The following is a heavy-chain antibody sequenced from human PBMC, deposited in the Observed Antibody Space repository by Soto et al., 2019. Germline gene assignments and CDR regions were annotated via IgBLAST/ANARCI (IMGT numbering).Heavy chain of an antibody. V-gene: IGHV1-3*01. Sequence: ASVKVSCKASGYTFTSYAMHWVRQAPGQRLEWMGWINAGNGNTKYSQNFQGRVTITRDKSASTVYMELSSLRYEDTAVYYCGRAGLLWFGEANDACDIWGQGTMVTVSS. CDR3: GRAGLLWFGEANDACDI. D-gene: IGHD3-10*01. J-gene: IGHJ3*02. CDR1: GYTFTSYA. CDR2: INAGNGNT.